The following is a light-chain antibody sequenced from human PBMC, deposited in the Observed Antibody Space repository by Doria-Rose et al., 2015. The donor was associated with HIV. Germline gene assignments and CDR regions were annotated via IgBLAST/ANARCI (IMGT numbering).Light chain of an antibody. Sequence: DIRLTQSPSPLSASVGDRVTITCQASQDISNYLNWYQQKPGKAPKLLIYDASNLETGVPSRFSGSGSGTDFTFTISSLQPEDTATYYCQQYDNLPMYTFGQGTKLEIK. CDR2: DAS. V-gene: IGKV1-33*01. CDR1: QDISNY. CDR3: QQYDNLPMYT. J-gene: IGKJ2*01.